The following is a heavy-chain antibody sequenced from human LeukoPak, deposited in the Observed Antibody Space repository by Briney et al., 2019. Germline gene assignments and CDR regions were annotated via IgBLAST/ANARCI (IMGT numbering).Heavy chain of an antibody. CDR1: GFTFSSYG. CDR3: ARDRYFYGSGSYKVLDF. J-gene: IGHJ4*02. CDR2: IKQDGSDK. D-gene: IGHD3-10*01. V-gene: IGHV3-7*01. Sequence: GGSLRLSCAASGFTFSSYGMHWVRQAPGKGLEWVANIKQDGSDKNYVDSVKGRFTISRDNAKNSLYLQMNSLRAEDTAVYYCARDRYFYGSGSYKVLDFWGQGTLVTVSS.